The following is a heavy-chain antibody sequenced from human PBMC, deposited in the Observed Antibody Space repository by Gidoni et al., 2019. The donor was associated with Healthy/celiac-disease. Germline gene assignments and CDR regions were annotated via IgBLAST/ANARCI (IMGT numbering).Heavy chain of an antibody. CDR2: IWYDVSNK. CDR1: GCTFSSYG. V-gene: IGHV3-33*01. Sequence: QVQLVESGGGVVQPGRSLRLSCAASGCTFSSYGMHWVRQAPGKGLEWVAVIWYDVSNKYYADSVKGRFTISRDNSKNTLYLQMNSLRAEDTAVYYCAREVAGYEAFDIWGQGTMVTVSS. J-gene: IGHJ3*02. CDR3: AREVAGYEAFDI. D-gene: IGHD6-19*01.